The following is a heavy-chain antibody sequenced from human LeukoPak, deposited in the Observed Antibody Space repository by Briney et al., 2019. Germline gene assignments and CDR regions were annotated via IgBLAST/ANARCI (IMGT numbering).Heavy chain of an antibody. CDR2: ISRRSRHV. D-gene: IGHD1-1*01. CDR3: VRDLMGSGSTTAYLHH. Sequence: PGGSLRLSCAASGFTFSDYSMNWVRQAPGKGLEWVSSISRRSRHVYYAGSVKGRFTTSRDNAKNSLYLQMNSLRAEDMAVYFCVRDLMGSGSTTAYLHHWGQGTLVTVSS. V-gene: IGHV3-21*01. J-gene: IGHJ1*01. CDR1: GFTFSDYS.